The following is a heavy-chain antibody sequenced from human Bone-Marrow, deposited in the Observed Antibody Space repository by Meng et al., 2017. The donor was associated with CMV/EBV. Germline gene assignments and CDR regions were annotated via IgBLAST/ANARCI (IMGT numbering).Heavy chain of an antibody. Sequence: GESLKISCAASGFTFSNAWMSWVRQAPGKGLEWVANIKEDGSDKNYVDSVKGRFTISRDNAKNSLQLQMNSLRGEDTAVYYCATERLWGATALDYWDQGTLVTVSS. D-gene: IGHD1-26*01. CDR3: ATERLWGATALDY. CDR1: GFTFSNAW. V-gene: IGHV3-7*01. CDR2: IKEDGSDK. J-gene: IGHJ4*02.